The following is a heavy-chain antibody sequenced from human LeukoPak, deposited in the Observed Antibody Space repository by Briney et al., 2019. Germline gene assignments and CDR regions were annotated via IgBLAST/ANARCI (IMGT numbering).Heavy chain of an antibody. D-gene: IGHD1-14*01. CDR1: GGSISNYY. CDR3: ARSYGERNYNWFDP. Sequence: SETLSLTCTVSGGSISNYYRSWIRQPAGKGLEWIGRIYTSGSTNYNPSLKSRVTMSVDTSKNQFSLKLSSVTAADTAVYYCARSYGERNYNWFDPWGQGTLVTVSS. V-gene: IGHV4-4*07. CDR2: IYTSGST. J-gene: IGHJ5*02.